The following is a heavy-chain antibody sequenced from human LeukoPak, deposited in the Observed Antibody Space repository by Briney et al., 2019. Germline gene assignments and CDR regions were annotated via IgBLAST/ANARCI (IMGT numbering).Heavy chain of an antibody. V-gene: IGHV3-23*01. Sequence: GGSLRLSCAASGFTFSAYAMSWVRQAPGKGLEWVSAITGSGDDTYYADSVKGRFTISRDSSRNTLYLQMNSLGAGDTAVYYCAKYTPANYYGSGSLFDYWGQGALVTVSS. CDR1: GFTFSAYA. CDR2: ITGSGDDT. D-gene: IGHD3-10*01. CDR3: AKYTPANYYGSGSLFDY. J-gene: IGHJ4*02.